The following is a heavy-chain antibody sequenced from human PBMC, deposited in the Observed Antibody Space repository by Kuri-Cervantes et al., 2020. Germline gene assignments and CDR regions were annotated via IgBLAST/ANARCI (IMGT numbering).Heavy chain of an antibody. CDR3: ARGRSSSRHHYYYYMDV. D-gene: IGHD6-13*01. CDR1: GGSFSGYY. J-gene: IGHJ6*03. CDR2: INHSGST. V-gene: IGHV4-34*01. Sequence: GSLRLSCAVYGGSFSGYYWSWIRQPPGKGLEWIGEINHSGSTNYNPSLKSRVTISVDTSKNQFSLKLSSVTAADTAVYSCARGRSSSRHHYYYYMDVWGKGTTVTVSS.